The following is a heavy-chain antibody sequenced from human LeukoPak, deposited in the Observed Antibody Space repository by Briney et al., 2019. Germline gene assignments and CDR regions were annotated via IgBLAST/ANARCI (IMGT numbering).Heavy chain of an antibody. D-gene: IGHD1-14*01. J-gene: IGHJ5*02. V-gene: IGHV4-34*01. CDR3: ARGGQNHRLITHFHKKADWFDP. Sequence: RPSETLSLTCAVYGGSFSGYYWSWIRQPPGKGLEWIGEINHSGSTNYSPSLKSRVTISVDTSKNQFSLKLSSVTAADTAVYYCARGGQNHRLITHFHKKADWFDPWGQGTLVTVSS. CDR2: INHSGST. CDR1: GGSFSGYY.